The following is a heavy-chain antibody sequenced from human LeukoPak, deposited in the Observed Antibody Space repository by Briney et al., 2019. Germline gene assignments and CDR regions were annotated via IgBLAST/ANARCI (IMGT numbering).Heavy chain of an antibody. CDR3: AKGQGVLWFGELFQRLGDAFDI. J-gene: IGHJ3*02. V-gene: IGHV3-23*01. CDR1: GFIFRSYA. Sequence: GGSLRLSCVGSGFIFRSYAVTWVRQAPGKGLEWVSSITANGDRTSYVDSVKGRFTVSRDNSKNTLYLQMNSLRAEDTAVYYCAKGQGVLWFGELFQRLGDAFDIWGQGTMVTVSS. CDR2: ITANGDRT. D-gene: IGHD3-10*01.